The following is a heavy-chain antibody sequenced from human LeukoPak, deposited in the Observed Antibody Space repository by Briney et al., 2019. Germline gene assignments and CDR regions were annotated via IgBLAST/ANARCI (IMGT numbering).Heavy chain of an antibody. D-gene: IGHD1-26*01. CDR2: IKGDKSAK. V-gene: IGHV3-7*01. Sequence: PGGSLRLSCAASGFTFSTYCMAWVRQAPGKGLEWVANIKGDKSAKHQADSAKGRFTISRDNAQSSVYLQMSSLRGEDTAVYYCARDVVGSLAYWGQGTLVTVSS. CDR1: GFTFSTYC. CDR3: ARDVVGSLAY. J-gene: IGHJ4*02.